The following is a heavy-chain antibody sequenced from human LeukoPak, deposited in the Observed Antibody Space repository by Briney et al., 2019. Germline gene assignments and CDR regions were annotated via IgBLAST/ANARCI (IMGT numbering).Heavy chain of an antibody. J-gene: IGHJ4*02. CDR3: ASFVERRRSVS. V-gene: IGHV3-11*01. Sequence: GGSLRLSCAASGFTFSDYYMSWIRQAPGKGLEWVSYISSSGSNIYYADSVKGRFTISRHNAKNSLYLQMNSLRAEDTAVYYCASFVERRRSVSWGQGTLVTVSS. D-gene: IGHD1-1*01. CDR1: GFTFSDYY. CDR2: ISSSGSNI.